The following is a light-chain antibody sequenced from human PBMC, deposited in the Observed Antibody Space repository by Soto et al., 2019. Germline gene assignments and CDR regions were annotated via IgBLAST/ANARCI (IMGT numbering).Light chain of an antibody. Sequence: ELVLTQSPGTLSLSPGERVTLSCRASQSVSSSSLAWYQQTPGQAPRLLIYGASSRATGIPDRFSGSGSGTDFTLTISRLEPEDFAVYYCQQYGSSPPWTFGQGTKVEIK. J-gene: IGKJ1*01. V-gene: IGKV3-20*01. CDR1: QSVSSSS. CDR3: QQYGSSPPWT. CDR2: GAS.